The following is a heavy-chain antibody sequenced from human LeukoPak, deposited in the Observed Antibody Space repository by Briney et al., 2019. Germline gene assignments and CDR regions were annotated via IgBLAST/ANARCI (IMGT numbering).Heavy chain of an antibody. D-gene: IGHD6-13*01. J-gene: IGHJ4*02. CDR3: AKCDSSSWYPYYFDY. CDR2: ISGSGGST. CDR1: GFTFSSYA. Sequence: GSLRLSCAASGFTFSSYAMSWVRQAPGKGLEWVSAISGSGGSTYYADSVKGRFTISRDNSKNTLYLQMNSLRAEDTAVYYCAKCDSSSWYPYYFDYWGQGTLVTVSS. V-gene: IGHV3-23*01.